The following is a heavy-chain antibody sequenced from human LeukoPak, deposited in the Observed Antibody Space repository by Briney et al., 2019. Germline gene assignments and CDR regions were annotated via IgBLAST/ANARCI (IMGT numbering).Heavy chain of an antibody. D-gene: IGHD3/OR15-3a*01. CDR3: ARDSGFSGTQRGEY. V-gene: IGHV3-30*04. CDR2: ISYDGSNK. Sequence: GGSLRLSCAASGFSFSNYAMHWVRQAPGKGLEWVAVISYDGSNKYYADFVKGRFTISRDNSKNTLYLQMNSLRAEDTAVYYCARDSGFSGTQRGEYWGQGTLVTVSS. CDR1: GFSFSNYA. J-gene: IGHJ4*02.